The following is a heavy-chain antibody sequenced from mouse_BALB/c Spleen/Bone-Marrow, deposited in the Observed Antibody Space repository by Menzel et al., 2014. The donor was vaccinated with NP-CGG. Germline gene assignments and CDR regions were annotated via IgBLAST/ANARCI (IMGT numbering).Heavy chain of an antibody. CDR3: VAYYRYEYYFDY. V-gene: IGHV14-1*02. CDR1: GFNIKDYY. Sequence: VQLQQSGAELVRPGALVKLSCKASGFNIKDYYMHWVKQRPEQGLVWIGWIDPENGNTIYDPKFQGKASITADTSSNTAYLQLSSLTSEDTAVYYCVAYYRYEYYFDYWGQGTTLTVSS. CDR2: IDPENGNT. D-gene: IGHD2-14*01. J-gene: IGHJ2*01.